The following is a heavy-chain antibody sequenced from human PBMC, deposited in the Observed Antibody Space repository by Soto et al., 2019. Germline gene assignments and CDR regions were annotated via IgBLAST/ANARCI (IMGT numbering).Heavy chain of an antibody. CDR1: GFTFSSYA. J-gene: IGHJ4*02. Sequence: PGGSLRLSCAASGFTFSSYAMHWVRQAPGKGLEWVAVISYDGSNKYYADSVKGRFTISRDNSKNTLYLQMNSLGAEDTAVYYCARGEDYSPPDYGGQETLVTVSS. V-gene: IGHV3-30-3*01. CDR2: ISYDGSNK. D-gene: IGHD3-16*01. CDR3: ARGEDYSPPDY.